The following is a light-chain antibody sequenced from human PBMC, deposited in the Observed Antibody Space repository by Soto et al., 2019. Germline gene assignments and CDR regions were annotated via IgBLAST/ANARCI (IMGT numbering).Light chain of an antibody. Sequence: DIQMTQSPSSLSASLGDRVTITCRASQGIGVYLAWFQQKPGKVPRLLIYAASALQSGVPSRFRGGGSGTDFTLTINSLQPEDVATYYCQKYNSAPLTFGGGTKVEIK. V-gene: IGKV1-27*01. J-gene: IGKJ4*01. CDR2: AAS. CDR1: QGIGVY. CDR3: QKYNSAPLT.